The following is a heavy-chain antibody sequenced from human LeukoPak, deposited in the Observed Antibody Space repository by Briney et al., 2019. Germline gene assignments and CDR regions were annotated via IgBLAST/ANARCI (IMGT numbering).Heavy chain of an antibody. CDR3: AREFRASSGYYFNYYYGMDV. Sequence: GGSLRLSCAASGFTFSSYWMHWVRQAPGKGLVWVSRINSDGSSTNQADSVKGRFTISRDNSKNTLYLQMNSLRAEDTAVYYCAREFRASSGYYFNYYYGMDVWGQGTTVTVSS. CDR2: INSDGSST. V-gene: IGHV3-74*01. J-gene: IGHJ6*02. CDR1: GFTFSSYW. D-gene: IGHD3-22*01.